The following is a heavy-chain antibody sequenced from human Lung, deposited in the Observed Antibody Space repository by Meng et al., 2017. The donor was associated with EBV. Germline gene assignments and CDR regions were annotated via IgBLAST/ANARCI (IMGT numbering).Heavy chain of an antibody. CDR3: ARDVVVPAALTVRIDY. CDR2: INGGNGKT. Sequence: QVQLWQSGAEVKKPGASVKVSCKASGYTFTSYAIHWVRQAPGQRLEWMGWINGGNGKTKYSQKFRGRVTITRDTSASTAYMELSSLRSEDTAVYYCARDVVVPAALTVRIDYWGQGTLVTVSS. J-gene: IGHJ4*02. D-gene: IGHD2-2*01. V-gene: IGHV1-3*01. CDR1: GYTFTSYA.